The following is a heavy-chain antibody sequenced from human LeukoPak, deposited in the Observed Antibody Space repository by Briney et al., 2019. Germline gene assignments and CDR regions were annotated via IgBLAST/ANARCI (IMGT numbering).Heavy chain of an antibody. Sequence: GGSLRLSCAASGFTFSNYAMSWVRQAPGKGLEWVAAMSESGSSTWYADSVRGRLTISRDNSKNTLFLQMNSLRAEDTAVYYCAKDLYDSSGSRYDYWGQGTLVTVSS. CDR2: MSESGSST. CDR1: GFTFSNYA. CDR3: AKDLYDSSGSRYDY. J-gene: IGHJ4*02. V-gene: IGHV3-23*01. D-gene: IGHD3-22*01.